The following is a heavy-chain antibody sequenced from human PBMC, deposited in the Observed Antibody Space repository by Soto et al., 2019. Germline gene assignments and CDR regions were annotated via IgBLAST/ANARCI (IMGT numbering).Heavy chain of an antibody. Sequence: ASVKVSCKASGGTFSSYAISWVRQAPGQGLEWMGGIIPIFGTANYAQKFQGRVTITADESTSTAYMELSSLRSEDTAVYYCASPNSGYDYGEFDYWGQGTLVTV. CDR3: ASPNSGYDYGEFDY. D-gene: IGHD5-12*01. CDR2: IIPIFGTA. CDR1: GGTFSSYA. V-gene: IGHV1-69*13. J-gene: IGHJ4*02.